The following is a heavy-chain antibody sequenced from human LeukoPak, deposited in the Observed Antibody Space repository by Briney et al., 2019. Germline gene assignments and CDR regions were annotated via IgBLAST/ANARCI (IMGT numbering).Heavy chain of an antibody. V-gene: IGHV3-23*01. CDR2: ISGSGGST. Sequence: GGSLRLSCAASGFTFSSYAMSWVRQAPGKGLEWVSAISGSGGSTYYADSVKGRFTISRDNSKNMLYLQMNSLRAEDTAVNYCAKVRTSGSYSPYYFDYWGQGTLVTVSS. J-gene: IGHJ4*02. CDR1: GFTFSSYA. D-gene: IGHD1-26*01. CDR3: AKVRTSGSYSPYYFDY.